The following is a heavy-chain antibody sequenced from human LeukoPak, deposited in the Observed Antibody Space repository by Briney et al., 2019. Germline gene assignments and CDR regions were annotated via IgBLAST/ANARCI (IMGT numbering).Heavy chain of an antibody. CDR3: ARDRRGSGSYYSVDAFDI. CDR2: ISYDGSNK. D-gene: IGHD3-10*01. J-gene: IGHJ3*02. Sequence: GGSLRLSCAASGFTFSSYGMHWVRQAPGKGLEWVAVISYDGSNKYYADSVKGRFTISRDNAKNSLYLQMNSLRAEDTAVYYCARDRRGSGSYYSVDAFDIWGQGTMVTVSS. V-gene: IGHV3-30*03. CDR1: GFTFSSYG.